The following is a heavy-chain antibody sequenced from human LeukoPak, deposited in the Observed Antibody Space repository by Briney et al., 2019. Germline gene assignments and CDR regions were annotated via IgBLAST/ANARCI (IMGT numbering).Heavy chain of an antibody. CDR1: GGSISSYY. V-gene: IGHV4-4*07. CDR3: ARELPVRGVDYYYYYMDV. D-gene: IGHD3-10*01. CDR2: IYTSGST. Sequence: PSETLSLTCTVSGGSISSYYWSWIRQPAGKGLEWIGRIYTSGSTNYNPSLKSRVTMSVDTSKNQFSLKLSSVTAADTAVYYCARELPVRGVDYYYYYMDVWGKGTTVTVSS. J-gene: IGHJ6*03.